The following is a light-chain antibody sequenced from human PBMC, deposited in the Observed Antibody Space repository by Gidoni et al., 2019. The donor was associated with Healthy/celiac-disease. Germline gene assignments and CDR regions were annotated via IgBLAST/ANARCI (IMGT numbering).Light chain of an antibody. CDR1: QSVSSN. CDR3: QQYNNWPLPWT. CDR2: GAS. J-gene: IGKJ1*01. Sequence: EIGMTQSPATLSVSPGERATLSCRARQSVSSNLALYQQKPGQAPRLLLYGASTRATGIPARFSGSGSGTEFTLTISSLQSEPFAVSSCQQYNNWPLPWTFGQXTKVEIK. V-gene: IGKV3-15*01.